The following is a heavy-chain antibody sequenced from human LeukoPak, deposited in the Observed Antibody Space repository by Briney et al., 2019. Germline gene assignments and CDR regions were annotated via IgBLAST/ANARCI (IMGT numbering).Heavy chain of an antibody. V-gene: IGHV3-7*01. CDR3: ARLYCSTISCLCFDY. J-gene: IGHJ4*02. Sequence: GGSLRLSCAASGFTFSSYWVSWVRQAPGKGLEWVANIKQDGSEKYSVDSVKGRFTISRDNAKNSLYLQMNSLRGEDTAVYYCARLYCSTISCLCFDYWGQGTLVTVSS. CDR1: GFTFSSYW. D-gene: IGHD2-2*01. CDR2: IKQDGSEK.